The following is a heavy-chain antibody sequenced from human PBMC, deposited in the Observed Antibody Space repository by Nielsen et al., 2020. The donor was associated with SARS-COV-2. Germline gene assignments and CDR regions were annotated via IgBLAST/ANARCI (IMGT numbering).Heavy chain of an antibody. V-gene: IGHV3-11*03. CDR3: ARNERGFGELLGTSFDY. J-gene: IGHJ4*02. CDR1: GFTFSDYY. Sequence: GESLKISCAASGFTFSDYYMSWIRQAPGTGLEWVSYILSISSYTNYADYVKGRLTISRDNAKTSLYLQMNSLRAEDTAVYYCARNERGFGELLGTSFDYWGQGTLVTVSS. D-gene: IGHD3-10*01. CDR2: ILSISSYT.